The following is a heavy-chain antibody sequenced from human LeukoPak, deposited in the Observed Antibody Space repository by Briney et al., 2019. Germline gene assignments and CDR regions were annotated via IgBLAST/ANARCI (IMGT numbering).Heavy chain of an antibody. CDR1: GFTFSSYH. CDR3: ARRATTERGHSYGLDY. J-gene: IGHJ4*02. D-gene: IGHD5-18*01. Sequence: GGSLRLSCVVSGFTFSSYHMNWVRQAPGKGLEWVSSISTSSSSSSSYIYYADSVTGRFTISRDNAKNSLYLQMNSLRAEDTAVYYCARRATTERGHSYGLDYWGQGTLVTVSS. CDR2: ISTSSSSSSSYI. V-gene: IGHV3-21*01.